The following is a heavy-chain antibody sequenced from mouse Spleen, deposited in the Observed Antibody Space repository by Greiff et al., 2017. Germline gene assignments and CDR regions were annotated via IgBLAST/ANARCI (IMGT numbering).Heavy chain of an antibody. D-gene: IGHD2-4*01. V-gene: IGHV5-4*02. CDR3: ARDTMITTKGFAY. J-gene: IGHJ3*01. CDR2: ISDGGSYT. CDR1: GFTFSDYY. Sequence: EVQRVESGGGLVKPGGSLKLSCAASGFTFSDYYMYWVRQTPEKRLEWVATISDGGSYTYYPDSVKGRFTISRDNAKNNLYLQMSSLKSEDTAMYYCARDTMITTKGFAYWGQGTLVTVSA.